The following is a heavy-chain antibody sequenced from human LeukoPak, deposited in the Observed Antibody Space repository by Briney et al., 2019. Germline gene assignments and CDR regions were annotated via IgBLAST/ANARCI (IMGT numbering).Heavy chain of an antibody. V-gene: IGHV3-49*04. D-gene: IGHD3-16*02. J-gene: IGHJ4*02. CDR1: GIIFADSA. Sequence: GGSLRLSCTVSGIIFADSAMTWVRQAPGKGLEWVGFIRTKAYGGATEHAASVKGRFTISRDDSKSTDYLQMHSLNTEDTAVYYCSGTSYVWGSYRSLDYWGRGTLVLVSS. CDR3: SGTSYVWGSYRSLDY. CDR2: IRTKAYGGAT.